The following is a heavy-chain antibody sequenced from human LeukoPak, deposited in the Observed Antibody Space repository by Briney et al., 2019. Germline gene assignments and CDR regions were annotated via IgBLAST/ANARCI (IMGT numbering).Heavy chain of an antibody. V-gene: IGHV4-59*12. CDR2: IYYSGST. CDR3: ARDGGIVGVMDWHFDL. Sequence: SETLSLTCTVSGGSISSYYWSWIRQPPGKGLEWIGYIYYSGSTNYNPSLKSRVTISVDTSKSQFSLKLSSVTAADTAVYYCARDGGIVGVMDWHFDLWGRGTLVTVSS. D-gene: IGHD1-26*01. CDR1: GGSISSYY. J-gene: IGHJ2*01.